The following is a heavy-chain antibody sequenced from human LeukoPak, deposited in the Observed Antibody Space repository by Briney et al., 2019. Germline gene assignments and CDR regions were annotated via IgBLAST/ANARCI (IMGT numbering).Heavy chain of an antibody. CDR3: ARDAVNHYDTRPYYYMDV. CDR2: IIPIFGTA. D-gene: IGHD3-22*01. J-gene: IGHJ6*03. V-gene: IGHV1-69*05. Sequence: GASVKVSCKASGYTFTGYYMHWVRQAPGQGLEWMGRIIPIFGTANYAQKFQGRVTITTDESTSTAYMELSSLRSEDTAVYYCARDAVNHYDTRPYYYMDVWGKGTTVTVSS. CDR1: GYTFTGYY.